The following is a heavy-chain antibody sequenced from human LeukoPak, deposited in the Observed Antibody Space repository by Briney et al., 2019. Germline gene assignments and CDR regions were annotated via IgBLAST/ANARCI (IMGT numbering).Heavy chain of an antibody. V-gene: IGHV3-23*01. D-gene: IGHD6-19*01. J-gene: IGHJ3*02. Sequence: GGSLRLSCAASGFTFSSYAMSWVRQAPGKGLEWVSAISGSGGSTSYADSVKGRFTISRDNSINTLYLQMNSLRAEDTTVYYCAKDRVAVAGPNDAFDIWGQGTMVTVSS. CDR3: AKDRVAVAGPNDAFDI. CDR1: GFTFSSYA. CDR2: ISGSGGST.